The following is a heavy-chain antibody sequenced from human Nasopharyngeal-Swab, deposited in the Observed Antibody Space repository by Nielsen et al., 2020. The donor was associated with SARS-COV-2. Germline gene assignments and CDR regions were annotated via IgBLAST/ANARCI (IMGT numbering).Heavy chain of an antibody. V-gene: IGHV3-23*03. J-gene: IGHJ4*02. CDR3: AKGQGAGYSDY. CDR2: IYSGGSST. Sequence: GESLKISCAASGFTFSSYAMSWVRQAPGKGLEWVSAIYSGGSSTYYADSVKGRFTISRDNSKNTLYLQMNSLRAEDTAVYYCAKGQGAGYSDYWGQGTLVTVSS. CDR1: GFTFSSYA. D-gene: IGHD4/OR15-4a*01.